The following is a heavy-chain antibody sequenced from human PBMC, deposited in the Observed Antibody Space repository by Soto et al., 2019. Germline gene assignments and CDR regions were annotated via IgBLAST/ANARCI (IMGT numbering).Heavy chain of an antibody. CDR2: LYSGGQT. J-gene: IGHJ4*02. CDR1: GFNFDNSY. V-gene: IGHV3-53*01. Sequence: VQLVESGGGLVQPGGSLRLSCAVSGFNFDNSYMSWVRQAPGKGLEWVSILYSGGQTYYTESVRGRFTISRDISKNTLDLPMNRLTADDPAVYYCSKNNVAPAFVGFEYWGQGTLVTVSS. D-gene: IGHD2-2*01. CDR3: SKNNVAPAFVGFEY.